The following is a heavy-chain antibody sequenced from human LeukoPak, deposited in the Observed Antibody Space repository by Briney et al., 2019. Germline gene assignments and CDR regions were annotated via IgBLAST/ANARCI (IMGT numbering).Heavy chain of an antibody. J-gene: IGHJ4*02. Sequence: QAGGSLRLSCAACGFTFSGYGMHWVRQAPGKGLEWVSYISDHGKSRNYVDSVKGRFAISRDNAKNSLYLQMNSLRVEDTAVYFCARARIAAPLLDYWGQGSLVTVSS. CDR3: ARARIAAPLLDY. D-gene: IGHD6-13*01. CDR2: ISDHGKSR. CDR1: GFTFSGYG. V-gene: IGHV3-48*04.